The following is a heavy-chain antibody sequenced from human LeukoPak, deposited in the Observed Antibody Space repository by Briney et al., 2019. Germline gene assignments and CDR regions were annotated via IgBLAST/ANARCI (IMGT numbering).Heavy chain of an antibody. Sequence: PGGSLRLSCAPSGFTFSSYSMNWVRQAPGKGLEWVSYISSSSSTIYYADSVKGRFTFSRVNAKNSLYLQMNSLRAEDTAVYYCARDCYDFWSGYYSPTPNPPPYMDVWGKGTTVTVSS. J-gene: IGHJ6*03. D-gene: IGHD3-3*01. V-gene: IGHV3-48*01. CDR2: ISSSSSTI. CDR1: GFTFSSYS. CDR3: ARDCYDFWSGYYSPTPNPPPYMDV.